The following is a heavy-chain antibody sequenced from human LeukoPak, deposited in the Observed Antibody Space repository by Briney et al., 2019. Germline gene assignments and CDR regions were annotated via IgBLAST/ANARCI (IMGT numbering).Heavy chain of an antibody. V-gene: IGHV1-18*01. Sequence: ASVKVSCKASGYTFTSYGISWVRQAPGQGLEWMGWISAYNGSTNYAQKLQGRVTMTTDTSTSTAYMELRSLRSDDTAVYYCARGSVVPAARTYYGMDVWGQGTTVTVSS. CDR3: ARGSVVPAARTYYGMDV. CDR1: GYTFTSYG. D-gene: IGHD2-2*01. CDR2: ISAYNGST. J-gene: IGHJ6*02.